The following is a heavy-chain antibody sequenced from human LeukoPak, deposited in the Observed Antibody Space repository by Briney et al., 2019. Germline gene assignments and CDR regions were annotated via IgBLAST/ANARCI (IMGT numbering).Heavy chain of an antibody. CDR2: IYPRDGST. V-gene: IGHV1-46*01. CDR3: AGDQEGFDY. CDR1: GYTFTSNY. Sequence: ASVKVSCKASGYTFTSNYLHWVRQAPGQGLEWMGMIYPRDGSTSYAQKFQGRVTVTRDTSTSTVHMELSGLRSEDTAVYYCAGDQEGFDYWGQGTLVTVSS. J-gene: IGHJ4*02.